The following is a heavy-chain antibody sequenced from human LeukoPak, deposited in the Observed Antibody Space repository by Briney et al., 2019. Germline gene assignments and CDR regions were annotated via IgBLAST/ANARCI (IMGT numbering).Heavy chain of an antibody. CDR2: INSDGSST. CDR3: ARVETYYYDSGGSRAYDY. V-gene: IGHV3-74*01. J-gene: IGHJ4*02. D-gene: IGHD3-22*01. Sequence: GGSLRLSCAASGFSFSNYWMHWVRQAPGKGLVWVSRINSDGSSTTYANSVKGRFTISRDNSKNTLFMQMNSLRPEDTAVYYCARVETYYYDSGGSRAYDYWGQGTLVTVSS. CDR1: GFSFSNYW.